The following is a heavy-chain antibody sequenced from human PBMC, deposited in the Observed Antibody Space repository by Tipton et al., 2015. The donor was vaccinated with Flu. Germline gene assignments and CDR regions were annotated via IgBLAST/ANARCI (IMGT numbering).Heavy chain of an antibody. D-gene: IGHD3-10*01. CDR1: GDSITSSSNY. CDR2: ISYSWST. CDR3: ARHRCGSVLGFYGMDV. Sequence: LRLSCTVSGDSITSSSNYWGWIRQPPGRGLEWVATISYSWSTYSNPALKSRVTISLDTSKNQFSLKLTSVTAADTAVYFCARHRCGSVLGFYGMDVWGQGTTVTVSS. V-gene: IGHV4-39*01. J-gene: IGHJ6*02.